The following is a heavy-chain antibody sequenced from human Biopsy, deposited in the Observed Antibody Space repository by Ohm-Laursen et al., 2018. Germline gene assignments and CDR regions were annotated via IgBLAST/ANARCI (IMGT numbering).Heavy chain of an antibody. D-gene: IGHD3-22*01. J-gene: IGHJ5*02. V-gene: IGHV4-39*02. CDR1: GGSISNNNYY. Sequence: TLSLTCTVSGGSISNNNYYWGWIRQPPGKGLEWFGSIFYRGSTHYKPSLKSRVNIYVDTPKNHFSLKLNSATAADTAVYYCARDYDTSGYYYVSWGQGTLVTVSS. CDR3: ARDYDTSGYYYVS. CDR2: IFYRGST.